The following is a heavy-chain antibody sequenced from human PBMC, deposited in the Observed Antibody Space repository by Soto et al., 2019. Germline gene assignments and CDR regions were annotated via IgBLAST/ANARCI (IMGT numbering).Heavy chain of an antibody. Sequence: PGGSLRLSCAASGFTFSSYGMHWVRQAPGKGLEWVAVISYDGSNKYYADSVKGRFTISRDNSKNTLYLQMNSLRAEDTAVYYCAKDLHPHDAFDIWSQRTMVTVSS. J-gene: IGHJ3*02. V-gene: IGHV3-30*18. CDR1: GFTFSSYG. CDR3: AKDLHPHDAFDI. CDR2: ISYDGSNK.